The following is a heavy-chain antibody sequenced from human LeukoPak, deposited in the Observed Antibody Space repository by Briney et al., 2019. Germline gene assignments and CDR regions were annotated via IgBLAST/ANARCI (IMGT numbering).Heavy chain of an antibody. CDR2: IYYSGST. CDR3: ARKRTGSDYFDY. Sequence: PSETLSLTCTVSGYSISSGYYWGWIRQPPGKGLEWIGYIYYSGSTYYNPSLKSRVTISVDTSKNQFSLKLSSVTAADTAVYYCARKRTGSDYFDYWGQGTLVTVSS. CDR1: GYSISSGYY. V-gene: IGHV4-38-2*02. D-gene: IGHD1-14*01. J-gene: IGHJ4*02.